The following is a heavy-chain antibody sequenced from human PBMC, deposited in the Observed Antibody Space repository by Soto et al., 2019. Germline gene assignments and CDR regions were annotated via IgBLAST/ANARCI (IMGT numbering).Heavy chain of an antibody. CDR2: IYYSGST. V-gene: IGHV4-31*03. D-gene: IGHD3-22*01. Sequence: TLSLACTLSGSSISSDCYYWRSIRQHPGKGLEWIGYIYYSGSTYYNPSLKSRVTISVDTSKNQFSLKLSSVTAPDTAVYYCAREDSSGYYDDDFDMWGQGTMVTVSS. CDR3: AREDSSGYYDDDFDM. J-gene: IGHJ3*02. CDR1: GSSISSDCYY.